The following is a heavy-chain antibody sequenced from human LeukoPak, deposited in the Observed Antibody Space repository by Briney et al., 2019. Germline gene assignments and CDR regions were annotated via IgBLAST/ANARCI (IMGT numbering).Heavy chain of an antibody. CDR3: ARTYYDFWSGYYSHEGNPFDY. CDR2: ISSSSSTI. D-gene: IGHD3-3*01. J-gene: IGHJ4*02. Sequence: GGSLRLSCAASGFTFSSYSMNWVRQAPGKGLEWVSDISSSSSTIYYADSVKGRFTISRDNAKNSLYLEMNSLRAEDTAVYYCARTYYDFWSGYYSHEGNPFDYWGQGTLVTVS. CDR1: GFTFSSYS. V-gene: IGHV3-48*01.